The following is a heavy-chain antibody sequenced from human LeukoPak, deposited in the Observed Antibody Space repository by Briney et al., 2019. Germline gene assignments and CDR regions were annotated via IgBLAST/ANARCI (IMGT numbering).Heavy chain of an antibody. Sequence: ASVKVSCKADGSTFSTYGFIWVRQAPGQGLEWMGWISVYSGHTDYSQSFQGGLTLTTDTSTRTAYMELRSLRSDDTAVYYCASALNYDIFTGDHDSFDLWGQGTLVTVSS. CDR1: GSTFSTYG. CDR3: ASALNYDIFTGDHDSFDL. V-gene: IGHV1-18*01. D-gene: IGHD3-9*01. J-gene: IGHJ3*01. CDR2: ISVYSGHT.